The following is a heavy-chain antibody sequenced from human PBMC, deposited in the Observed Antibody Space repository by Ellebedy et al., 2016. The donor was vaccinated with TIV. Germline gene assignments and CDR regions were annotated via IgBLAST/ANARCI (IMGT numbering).Heavy chain of an antibody. CDR2: IKTDGSET. CDR1: GFSFSNFW. J-gene: IGHJ5*02. CDR3: VGFGVFNL. V-gene: IGHV3-7*01. Sequence: GESLKIPCAAWGFSFSNFWMSWDRQAPGKGLEWVADIKTDGSETYYVDSVKDRFTISRENAKTALFLQMDGLSVDNSAVYYCVGFGVFNLWGQGAPVTVSS. D-gene: IGHD3-3*01.